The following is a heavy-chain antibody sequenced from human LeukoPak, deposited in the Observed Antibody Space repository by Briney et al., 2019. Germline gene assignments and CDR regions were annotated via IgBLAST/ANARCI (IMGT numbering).Heavy chain of an antibody. D-gene: IGHD3-22*01. Sequence: PGGSLRLSCAASGFTFSSYAMSWVRQAPGKGLEWVSAISGSGGSTYYADSVKGRFTISRDNSKNTLYRQMNSLRAEDTAVYYCAKDDYYDSSGYPDYWGQGTLVTVSS. J-gene: IGHJ4*02. CDR3: AKDDYYDSSGYPDY. CDR2: ISGSGGST. CDR1: GFTFSSYA. V-gene: IGHV3-23*01.